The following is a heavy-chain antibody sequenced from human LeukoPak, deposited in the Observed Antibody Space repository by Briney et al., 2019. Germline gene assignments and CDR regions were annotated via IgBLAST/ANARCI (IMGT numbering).Heavy chain of an antibody. CDR2: IYHSGKT. Sequence: PSGTLSLTCAVSGGSISSSNWWSWVRQPPGKGLEWIGEIYHSGKTNFNPSLKSRVTISVDKSKNQFSLSLNSVTAADTAVYYCASLGKSYYDSSGYYVTPPDADYWGQGTLVTVSS. CDR3: ASLGKSYYDSSGYYVTPPDADY. V-gene: IGHV4-4*02. D-gene: IGHD3-22*01. CDR1: GGSISSSNW. J-gene: IGHJ4*02.